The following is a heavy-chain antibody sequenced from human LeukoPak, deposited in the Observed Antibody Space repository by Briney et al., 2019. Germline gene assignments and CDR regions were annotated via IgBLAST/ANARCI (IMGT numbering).Heavy chain of an antibody. D-gene: IGHD4-17*01. CDR2: IYSGGST. CDR3: ARVPTERVAWVTTAEYCFDY. Sequence: GGSLRLSCAASGFTVSSNYMSWVRQAPGKGLEWVPVIYSGGSTYYADSVKGRFTISRDNSKNTLYLQMNSLRAEDTAVYYCARVPTERVAWVTTAEYCFDYWGQGTLVTVSS. V-gene: IGHV3-53*01. J-gene: IGHJ4*02. CDR1: GFTVSSNY.